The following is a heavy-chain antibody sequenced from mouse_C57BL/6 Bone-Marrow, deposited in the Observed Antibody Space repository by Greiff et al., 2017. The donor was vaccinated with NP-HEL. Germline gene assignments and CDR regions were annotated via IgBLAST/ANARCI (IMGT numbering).Heavy chain of an antibody. Sequence: QVQLQHSGPELVKPGASVKISCKASGYAFSSSWMNWVKQRPGKGLEWIGRIYPGDGDTNYNGKFKGKATLTADKSSSTAYMQLSSLTSEDSAVYFCARRNYGSTPMDYWGQGTSVTVSS. CDR3: ARRNYGSTPMDY. D-gene: IGHD1-1*01. CDR2: IYPGDGDT. CDR1: GYAFSSSW. V-gene: IGHV1-82*01. J-gene: IGHJ4*01.